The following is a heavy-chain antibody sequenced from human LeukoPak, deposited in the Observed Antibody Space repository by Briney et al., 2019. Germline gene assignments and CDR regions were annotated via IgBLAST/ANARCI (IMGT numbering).Heavy chain of an antibody. CDR1: GFTFSSYG. V-gene: IGHV3-30*02. D-gene: IGHD1-26*01. J-gene: IGHJ6*03. CDR2: IRYDGSNK. Sequence: PGGSLRLSCAASGFTFSSYGMHWVRQAPGKGLEWVAFIRYDGSNKYYADSVKGRLTISRDNSKNTLYLQMNSLRAEDTAVYYCARGIKRRYGGQFYYYYYYMDVWGKGTTVTVSS. CDR3: ARGIKRRYGGQFYYYYYYMDV.